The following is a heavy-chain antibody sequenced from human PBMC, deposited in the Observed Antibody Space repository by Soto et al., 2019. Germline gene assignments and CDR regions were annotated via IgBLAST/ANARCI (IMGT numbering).Heavy chain of an antibody. Sequence: SETLSLTCTVSGGSISSSSCYWGWIRQPPGKGLQWIGSIYYSGSTNYNSSLKSRVTIFVDTSKNQFSLKLSSVTAADTAVYYCARQSGSYYSGMDVWGQGTTVTVSS. CDR3: ARQSGSYYSGMDV. CDR1: GGSISSSSCY. D-gene: IGHD3-3*01. CDR2: IYYSGST. J-gene: IGHJ6*02. V-gene: IGHV4-39*01.